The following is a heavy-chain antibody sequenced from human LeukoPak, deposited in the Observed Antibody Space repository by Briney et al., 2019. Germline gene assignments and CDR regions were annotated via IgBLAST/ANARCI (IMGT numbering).Heavy chain of an antibody. CDR3: ATGTGDYSVSEYFQY. Sequence: GGSLTLSCAASGFTFDSSGMHCVRPPPGKGMEWVAVISYEGRNKTYPASVKGRFTNSSENSKNTLYLQMNSLRAEDTAVYYCATGTGDYSVSEYFQYWGQGTLDTVCS. D-gene: IGHD4-11*01. V-gene: IGHV3-30*03. CDR1: GFTFDSSG. CDR2: ISYEGRNK. J-gene: IGHJ1*01.